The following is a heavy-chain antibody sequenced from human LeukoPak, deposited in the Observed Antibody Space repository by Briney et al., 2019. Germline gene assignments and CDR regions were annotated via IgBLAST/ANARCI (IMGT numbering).Heavy chain of an antibody. CDR3: AKQGYCSGGSCSQLWLLIRD. V-gene: IGHV3-30*18. CDR2: ISYDGSNK. D-gene: IGHD2-15*01. Sequence: PGGSLRLSCAASGFTFNDAWMSWVRQAPGKGLEWVAVISYDGSNKYYADSVKGRFTISRDNSKNTLYLQMNSLRAEDTAVYYCAKQGYCSGGSCSQLWLLIRDWGQGTLVTVSS. J-gene: IGHJ4*02. CDR1: GFTFNDAW.